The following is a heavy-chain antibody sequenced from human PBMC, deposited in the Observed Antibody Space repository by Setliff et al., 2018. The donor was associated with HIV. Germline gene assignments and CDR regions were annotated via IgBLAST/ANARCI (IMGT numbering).Heavy chain of an antibody. CDR1: GGSISSYY. V-gene: IGHV4-59*01. J-gene: IGHJ4*01. D-gene: IGHD3-10*01. CDR3: ARGRGVIKEKPFDY. Sequence: PSETLSLTCTVSGGSISSYYWSWIRQPPGKGLEWIGYISYSGSTIYNPSLKSRVTLSVKTSKNQFSLKLNSVTAADTAVYYCARGRGVIKEKPFDYWGHGTLVTVSS. CDR2: ISYSGST.